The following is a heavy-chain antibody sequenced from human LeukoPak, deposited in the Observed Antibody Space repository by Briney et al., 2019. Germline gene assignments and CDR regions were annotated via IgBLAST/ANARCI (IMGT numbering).Heavy chain of an antibody. J-gene: IGHJ5*02. Sequence: SETLSLTCAVYGGSFSGHYWSWIRQPPGKGLEWIGEINHSGSTNYNPSLKSRVTISVDTSKNQFSLKLSSVTAADTAVYYCARGFPPLRFLEWLSGTTNWFDPWGQGTLVTVSS. CDR2: INHSGST. D-gene: IGHD3-3*01. CDR1: GGSFSGHY. V-gene: IGHV4-34*01. CDR3: ARGFPPLRFLEWLSGTTNWFDP.